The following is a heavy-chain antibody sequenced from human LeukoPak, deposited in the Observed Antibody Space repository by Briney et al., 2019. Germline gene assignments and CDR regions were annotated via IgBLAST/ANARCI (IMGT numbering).Heavy chain of an antibody. V-gene: IGHV3-74*01. D-gene: IGHD3-10*01. CDR1: GFTFSSYS. J-gene: IGHJ4*02. CDR3: ARGPYYPEY. Sequence: TGGSLRLSCAASGFTFSSYSMNWVRQAPGKGLVWVSRINSDGGSTSYADSVKGRFTISRDNAKNTLHLQMNSLRAEDTAVYYCARGPYYPEYWGQGTLVTVSS. CDR2: INSDGGST.